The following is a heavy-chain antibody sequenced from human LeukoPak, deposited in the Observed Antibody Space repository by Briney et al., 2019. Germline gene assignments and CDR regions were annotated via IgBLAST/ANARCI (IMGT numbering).Heavy chain of an antibody. J-gene: IGHJ4*02. CDR3: AGGGSSGWDGPSDY. V-gene: IGHV3-21*01. D-gene: IGHD6-19*01. CDR2: ISSSSSYI. CDR1: GFTFSSYS. Sequence: GGSLRLSCAASGFTFSSYSMNWVRQAPGKGLEWVSSISSSSSYIYYADSVKGRFTISRDNAKNSLYLQMNSLRAEDTAVYYCAGGGSSGWDGPSDYWGQGTLVTVSS.